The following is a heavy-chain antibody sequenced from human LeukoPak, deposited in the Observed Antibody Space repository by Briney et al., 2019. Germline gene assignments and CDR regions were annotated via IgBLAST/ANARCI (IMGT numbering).Heavy chain of an antibody. CDR2: ISGSGGST. V-gene: IGHV3-23*01. D-gene: IGHD3-10*01. CDR3: ARVHGSGSYSGYYMDV. J-gene: IGHJ6*03. Sequence: GGSLRLSCAASGFTFSSYGMSWVRQAPGKGLEWVSAISGSGGSTYYADSVKGRFTISRDNSKNTLYLQMNSLRAEDTAVYYCARVHGSGSYSGYYMDVWGKGTTVTISS. CDR1: GFTFSSYG.